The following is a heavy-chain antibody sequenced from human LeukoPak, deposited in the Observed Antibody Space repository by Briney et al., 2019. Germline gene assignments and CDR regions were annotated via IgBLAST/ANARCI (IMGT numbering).Heavy chain of an antibody. CDR2: IIPILGIA. J-gene: IGHJ4*02. CDR3: ARGRLGYSSSSDFDY. V-gene: IGHV1-69*02. CDR1: GGTFSSYT. Sequence: ASVKVSCKASGGTFSSYTISWVRQAPGQGLEWMGRIIPILGIANYAQKFQGRVTITADKSTSTAYMELSSLRSEDTAVYYCARGRLGYSSSSDFDYWGQGTLVTVSS. D-gene: IGHD6-6*01.